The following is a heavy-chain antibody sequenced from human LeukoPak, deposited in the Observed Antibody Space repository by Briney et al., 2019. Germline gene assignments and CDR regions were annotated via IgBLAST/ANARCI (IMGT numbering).Heavy chain of an antibody. V-gene: IGHV1-69*13. D-gene: IGHD3-10*01. CDR3: ARDGSGSYYGGNWFDP. CDR2: IIPIFGTA. CDR1: GGTFSSYA. Sequence: SVKVSCKASGGTFSSYAISWVRQAPGQGLGWMGGIIPIFGTANYAQKFQGRVTITADESTSTAYMELSSLRSEDTAVYYCARDGSGSYYGGNWFDPWGQGTLVTVSS. J-gene: IGHJ5*02.